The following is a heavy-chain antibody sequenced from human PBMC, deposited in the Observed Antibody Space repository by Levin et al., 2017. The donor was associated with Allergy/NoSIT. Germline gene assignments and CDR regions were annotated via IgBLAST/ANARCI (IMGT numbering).Heavy chain of an antibody. CDR1: GGSISSGDYY. D-gene: IGHD5-18*01. CDR3: ARDNNSYGSRCFDY. V-gene: IGHV4-30-4*01. J-gene: IGHJ4*02. Sequence: KTSETLSLTCTVSGGSISSGDYYWSWIRQPPGKGLEWIGYIYYSGSTYYNPSLKSRVTISVDTSKNQFSLKLSSVTAADTAVYYCARDNNSYGSRCFDYWGQGTLVTVSS. CDR2: IYYSGST.